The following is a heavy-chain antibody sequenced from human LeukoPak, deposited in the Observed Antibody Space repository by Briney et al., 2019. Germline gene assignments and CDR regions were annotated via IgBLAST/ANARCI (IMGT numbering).Heavy chain of an antibody. Sequence: SGPTLVKPTQTLTLTCTFSGFSLSTTGVGVGWIRQPPGKALEWLALIYWNDDKRYSPSLKSRLTITKDTSKNQVVLTMTNMDPVDTATYYCAHRPPLRYFDFLWEYFDYWGQGTLVTVSS. CDR2: IYWNDDK. CDR3: AHRPPLRYFDFLWEYFDY. CDR1: GFSLSTTGVG. J-gene: IGHJ4*02. D-gene: IGHD3-9*01. V-gene: IGHV2-5*01.